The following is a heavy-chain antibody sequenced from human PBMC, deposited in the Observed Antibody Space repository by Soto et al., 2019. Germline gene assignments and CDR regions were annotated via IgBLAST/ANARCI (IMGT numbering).Heavy chain of an antibody. CDR3: ASLQVPGNFDY. CDR1: GGAITTTNYY. CDR2: VFYTGDT. J-gene: IGHJ4*01. Sequence: SETLSLTCSVSGGAITTTNYYWGWVRQPPGKGLEWIANVFYTGDTYYSPSFRSRVTISVDTSKNQFSLKLTSVTAADTAMYYCASLQVPGNFDYWGHGTLVTVSS. D-gene: IGHD6-13*01. V-gene: IGHV4-39*01.